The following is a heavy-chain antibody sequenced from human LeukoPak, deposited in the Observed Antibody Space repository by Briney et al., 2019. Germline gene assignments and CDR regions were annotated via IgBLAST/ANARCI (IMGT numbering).Heavy chain of an antibody. Sequence: GESLRLSCTASGFTFGDYAMSWVRQAPGKGLEWVSYISSSGSTIYYADSVKGRFTISRDNAKNSLYLQMNSLRAEDTAVYYCAELGITMIGGVWGKGTTVTISS. V-gene: IGHV3-48*03. D-gene: IGHD3-10*02. CDR1: GFTFGDYA. CDR3: AELGITMIGGV. CDR2: ISSSGSTI. J-gene: IGHJ6*04.